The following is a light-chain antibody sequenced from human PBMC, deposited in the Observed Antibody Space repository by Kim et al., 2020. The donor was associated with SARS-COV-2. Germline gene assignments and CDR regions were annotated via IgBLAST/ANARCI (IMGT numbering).Light chain of an antibody. CDR1: KLGDRY. CDR2: QDS. J-gene: IGLJ2*01. CDR3: QAWDTSTVV. V-gene: IGLV3-1*01. Sequence: SVSPGQTASITCSGDKLGDRYASWYQQKPGQSPVLVMYQDSKRPSGIPERFSGSNSGNTATLTISGTQAMDEADYYCQAWDTSTVVFGGGTQLTVL.